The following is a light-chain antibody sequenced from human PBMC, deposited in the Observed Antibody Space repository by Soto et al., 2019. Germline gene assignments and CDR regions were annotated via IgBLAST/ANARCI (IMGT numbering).Light chain of an antibody. CDR2: SNN. Sequence: QSVLTQPPSASGTPGQRVTISCSGSSSNIGSNTVNWYQQLPGTAPKLPIYSNNQRPSGVPDRFSGSKSGNTASLTISGLQAEDEADYYCCSYAGSSAYVFGTGTKVTVL. CDR1: SSNIGSNT. CDR3: CSYAGSSAYV. J-gene: IGLJ1*01. V-gene: IGLV1-44*01.